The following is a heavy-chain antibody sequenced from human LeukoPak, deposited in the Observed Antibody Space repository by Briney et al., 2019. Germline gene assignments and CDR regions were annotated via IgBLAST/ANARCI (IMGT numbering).Heavy chain of an antibody. J-gene: IGHJ4*02. CDR3: ARDIEYYDSSGFPTYYFDY. CDR2: IYTSGST. D-gene: IGHD3-22*01. CDR1: GGSISSYY. Sequence: SETLSLTCTVSGGSISSYYWSWIRQPAGKGLEWIGRIYTSGSTNYNPSLKSRVTMSVDTSKNQFSLKLSSVTAADTAVYYCARDIEYYDSSGFPTYYFDYWGQGALVTVSS. V-gene: IGHV4-4*07.